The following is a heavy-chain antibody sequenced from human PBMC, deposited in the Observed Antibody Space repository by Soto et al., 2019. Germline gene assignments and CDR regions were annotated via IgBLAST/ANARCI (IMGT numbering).Heavy chain of an antibody. CDR1: GFTFSDYF. D-gene: IGHD3-3*01. CDR2: IGSSGSTI. Sequence: PGGSLRLSCAASGFTFSDYFMTWIRQAPGKGREWVSYIGSSGSTIYYADSVKGRFTISRDNSKNTLYLQMNSLRAEDTAVYYCARGASSSYDFWSGASDAFDIWGQGTMVTV. V-gene: IGHV3-11*04. CDR3: ARGASSSYDFWSGASDAFDI. J-gene: IGHJ3*02.